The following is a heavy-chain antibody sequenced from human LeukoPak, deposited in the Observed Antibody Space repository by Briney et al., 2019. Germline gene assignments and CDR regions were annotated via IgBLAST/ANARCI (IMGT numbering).Heavy chain of an antibody. CDR2: IYTSGST. Sequence: SGTLSLTCTVSGGSISSYYWSWIRQPPGKGLEWIGYIYTSGSTNYNPSLKSRVTISVDTSKNQFPLKLSSVTAADTAVYYCARSGTAMVVTFDYWGQGTPVTVSS. CDR1: GGSISSYY. J-gene: IGHJ4*02. CDR3: ARSGTAMVVTFDY. D-gene: IGHD5-18*01. V-gene: IGHV4-4*09.